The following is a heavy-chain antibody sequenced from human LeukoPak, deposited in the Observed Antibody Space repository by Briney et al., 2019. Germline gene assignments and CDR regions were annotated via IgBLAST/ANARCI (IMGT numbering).Heavy chain of an antibody. CDR3: AREAYYYDSTTLDP. J-gene: IGHJ5*02. CDR2: IYYSGST. Sequence: SETLSLTCTVSGGFISSSSYYWGWIRQPPGKGLEWIGSIYYSGSTYYNPSLKSRVTISVDTSKNQFSLKLSSVTAADTAVYYCAREAYYYDSTTLDPWGQGTLVTVSS. CDR1: GGFISSSSYY. D-gene: IGHD3-22*01. V-gene: IGHV4-39*07.